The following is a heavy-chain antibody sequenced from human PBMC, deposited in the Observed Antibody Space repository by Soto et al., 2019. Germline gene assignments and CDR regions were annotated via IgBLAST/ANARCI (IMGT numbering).Heavy chain of an antibody. V-gene: IGHV3-21*01. D-gene: IGHD3-10*01. CDR1: GFTFSSYS. Sequence: GGSLRLSCAASGFTFSSYSMNWVRQAPGKGLEWVSSISSSSSYIYYADSVKGRFTISRDNAKNSLYLQMNSLRAEDTAVYYCARDSRSYYGSGTRGLNWFDPWGQGTLVTVSS. CDR2: ISSSSSYI. J-gene: IGHJ5*02. CDR3: ARDSRSYYGSGTRGLNWFDP.